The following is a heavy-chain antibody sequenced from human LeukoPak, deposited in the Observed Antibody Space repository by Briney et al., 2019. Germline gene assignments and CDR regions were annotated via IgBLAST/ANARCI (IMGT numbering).Heavy chain of an antibody. D-gene: IGHD4-17*01. Sequence: AGGSLRLSCAASGFTFSSYGMSWVRQAPGKGLEWVSAISGSGGSTYYADSVKGRFTISRDNSKNTLYLQMNSLRAEDTAVYYCAKDFTVAYGDYVNWFDPWGQGTLVTVSS. CDR1: GFTFSSYG. J-gene: IGHJ5*02. CDR2: ISGSGGST. CDR3: AKDFTVAYGDYVNWFDP. V-gene: IGHV3-23*01.